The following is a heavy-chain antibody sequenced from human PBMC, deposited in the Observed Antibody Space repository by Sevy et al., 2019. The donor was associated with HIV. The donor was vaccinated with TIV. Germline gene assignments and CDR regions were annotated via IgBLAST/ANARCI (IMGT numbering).Heavy chain of an antibody. CDR1: GYTFTSYG. J-gene: IGHJ4*02. CDR3: AKKFGRGESPFDY. Sequence: GGSLRLSCAASGYTFTSYGIHWVRQAPGTGLECVAGISSNGNVKVYSDSVRGRFTISRDDSENKLFLQMNNLRPKDTCVYYCAKKFGRGESPFDYWGQGTLVTVSS. D-gene: IGHD3-10*01. CDR2: ISSNGNVK. V-gene: IGHV3-30*18.